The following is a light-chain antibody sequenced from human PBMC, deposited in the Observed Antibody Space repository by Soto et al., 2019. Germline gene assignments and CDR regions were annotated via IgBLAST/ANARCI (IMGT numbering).Light chain of an antibody. J-gene: IGKJ2*01. CDR2: DAS. V-gene: IGKV1-33*01. CDR3: QQYHNLPYT. Sequence: DIQMTQSPSSLSASVGARVTITCQASQDISRNLNWLQQKPGEAPKLLIYDASKLETGVPSRFSGSGSGTEYTFTITSLQPEDLATYFCQQYHNLPYTFGQVTKLEIK. CDR1: QDISRN.